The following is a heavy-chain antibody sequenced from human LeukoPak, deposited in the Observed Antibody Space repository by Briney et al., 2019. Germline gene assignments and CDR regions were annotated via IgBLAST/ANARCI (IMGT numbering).Heavy chain of an antibody. CDR1: GFTFSNYA. D-gene: IGHD6-13*01. CDR2: IYSGGST. V-gene: IGHV3-66*01. J-gene: IGHJ3*02. CDR3: ASDGSSSWYNAFDI. Sequence: GGSLRLSCAASGFTFSNYAMSWVRQAPGKGLEWVSVIYSGGSTYYADSVKGRFTISRDNSKNTLYLQMNSLRAEDTAVYYCASDGSSSWYNAFDIWGQGTMVTVSS.